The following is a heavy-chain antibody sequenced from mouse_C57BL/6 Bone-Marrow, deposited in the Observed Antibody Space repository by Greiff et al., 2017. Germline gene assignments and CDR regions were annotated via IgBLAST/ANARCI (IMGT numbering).Heavy chain of an antibody. D-gene: IGHD2-2*01. CDR3: TTWGYYWYFEV. Sequence: EVQLQQSGAELVRPGASVKLSCTASGFNIKDDYMHWVKQRPEQGLEWIGWIDPENGDTEYASKFQGKATITADTSSNTAYLKLSSLTSEDTAVYYCTTWGYYWYFEVWGTGTTVTVSS. CDR1: GFNIKDDY. CDR2: IDPENGDT. J-gene: IGHJ1*03. V-gene: IGHV14-4*01.